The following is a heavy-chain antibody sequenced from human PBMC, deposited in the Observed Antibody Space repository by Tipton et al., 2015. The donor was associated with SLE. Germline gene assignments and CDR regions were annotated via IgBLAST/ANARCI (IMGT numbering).Heavy chain of an antibody. CDR3: ARMRGGYNAHH. Sequence: TLSLTCTVSGESITSYYWTWIRQPPGKGLEWIGYISYRGSTNYNPSVRSRVSISVDTSKNQFSLKVKSVTTADTAVYYCARMRGGYNAHHWGQGILVTVSS. CDR2: ISYRGST. CDR1: GESITSYY. D-gene: IGHD5-24*01. V-gene: IGHV4-59*01. J-gene: IGHJ5*02.